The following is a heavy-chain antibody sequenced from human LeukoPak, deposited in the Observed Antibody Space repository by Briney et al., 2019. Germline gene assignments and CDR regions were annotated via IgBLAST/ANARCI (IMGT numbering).Heavy chain of an antibody. CDR2: INPNSGDT. V-gene: IGHV1-2*02. D-gene: IGHD6-13*01. J-gene: IGHJ6*02. CDR3: AAGGHSWLNGMDV. CDR1: GYTFIGYY. Sequence: ASVKVSCKASGYTFIGYYMHWVRQAPGQGLEWMGCINPNSGDTKYAQKFQDRVTMTRDTSISTAHLTMRSLTSDDTAVYYCAAGGHSWLNGMDVWGQGTTVIVSS.